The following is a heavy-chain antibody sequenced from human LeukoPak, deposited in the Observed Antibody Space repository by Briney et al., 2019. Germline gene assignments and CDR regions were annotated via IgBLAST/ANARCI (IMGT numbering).Heavy chain of an antibody. CDR2: IYYSGST. CDR3: ARVSWWFYYYYMDV. Sequence: NSSVTLSLTCTVSGGSISSYYWSWLRQPPGKGLEGLGYIYYSGSTNYNPSLKSRVTISVDTSKNQFSLKLSSVTAADTAVYYCARVSWWFYYYYMDVRGKGTTVTVSS. D-gene: IGHD2-8*02. CDR1: GGSISSYY. V-gene: IGHV4-59*01. J-gene: IGHJ6*03.